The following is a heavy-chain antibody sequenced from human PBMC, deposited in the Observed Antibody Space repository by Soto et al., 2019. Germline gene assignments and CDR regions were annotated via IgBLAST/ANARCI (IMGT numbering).Heavy chain of an antibody. Sequence: PSETXSLTCAISGGSSNGYYWIWIRQPPGKGLEWIGYVYYTGTTNYNPSLESRVNISADTSKNQFSLRVTSVTAADTAVYYCAQYTRTDEHGPTIDLWGQGILVTVSS. J-gene: IGHJ5*02. V-gene: IGHV4-59*01. CDR3: AQYTRTDEHGPTIDL. CDR2: VYYTGTT. CDR1: GGSSNGYY. D-gene: IGHD1-1*01.